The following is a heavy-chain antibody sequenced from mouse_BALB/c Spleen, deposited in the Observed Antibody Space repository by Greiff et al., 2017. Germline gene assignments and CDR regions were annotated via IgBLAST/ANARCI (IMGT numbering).Heavy chain of an antibody. V-gene: IGHV1S81*02. CDR3: APLITTVVDY. J-gene: IGHJ2*01. CDR2: INPSNGRT. CDR1: GYTFTSYW. D-gene: IGHD1-1*01. Sequence: VQLQQPGAELVKPGASVKLSCKASGYTFTSYWMHWVKQRPGQGLEWIGEINPSNGRTNYNEKFKSKATLTVDKSSSTAYMQLSSLTSEDSAVYYCAPLITTVVDYWGQGTTLTVSS.